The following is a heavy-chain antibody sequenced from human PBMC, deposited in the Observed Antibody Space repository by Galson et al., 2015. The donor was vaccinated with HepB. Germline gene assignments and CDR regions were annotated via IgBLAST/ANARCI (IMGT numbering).Heavy chain of an antibody. J-gene: IGHJ4*02. CDR2: ISSSSSYT. CDR3: ASRSDGWSY. D-gene: IGHD6-19*01. Sequence: SLRLSCAASGFTFSDYYMSWIRQAPGKGLEWVSYISSSSSYTNYADSVKGRFTISRDNAKSSLYLQMNSLRAEDTAVYYCASRSDGWSYWGRGTLVTVSS. V-gene: IGHV3-11*06. CDR1: GFTFSDYY.